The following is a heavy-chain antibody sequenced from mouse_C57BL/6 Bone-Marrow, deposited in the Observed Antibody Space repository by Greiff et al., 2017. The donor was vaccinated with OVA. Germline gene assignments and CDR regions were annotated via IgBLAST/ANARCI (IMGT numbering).Heavy chain of an antibody. D-gene: IGHD1-1*01. CDR3: ARYYYGSSYGYFDV. CDR2: ISYDGSN. V-gene: IGHV3-6*01. CDR1: GYSITSGYY. Sequence: EVKLEESGPGLVKPSQSLSLTCSVTGYSITSGYYWNWIRQFPGNKLEWMGYISYDGSNNYNPSLKNRISITRDTSKNQFFLKWNSVTTEETATYYCARYYYGSSYGYFDVWGTGTTVTVSS. J-gene: IGHJ1*03.